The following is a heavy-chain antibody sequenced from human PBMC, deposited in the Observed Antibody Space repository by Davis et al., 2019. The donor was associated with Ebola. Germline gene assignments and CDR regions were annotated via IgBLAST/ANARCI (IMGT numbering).Heavy chain of an antibody. Sequence: GSLRLSCAVYGGSFSGYYWSWIRQPPGKGLEWIGEINHSGSTYYNPSLKSRVTISVDRSKNQFSLKLSSVTAADTAVYYCARELDWYFDLWGRGTLVTVSS. J-gene: IGHJ2*01. V-gene: IGHV4-34*01. D-gene: IGHD4-23*01. CDR2: INHSGST. CDR1: GGSFSGYY. CDR3: ARELDWYFDL.